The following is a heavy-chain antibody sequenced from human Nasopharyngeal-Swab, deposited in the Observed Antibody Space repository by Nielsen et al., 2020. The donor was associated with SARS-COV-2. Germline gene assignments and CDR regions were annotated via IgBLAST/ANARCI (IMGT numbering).Heavy chain of an antibody. V-gene: IGHV3-7*01. CDR2: IKTDGSEI. CDR3: ARDLDYYDSNGGY. J-gene: IGHJ4*02. Sequence: GESLKISCAASGFTFSSYWMTWVRQAPGKGLEWVANIKTDGSEIYYVDSVKGRFTISRDNAKNTLYLQMNSLRAEDTAVYYCARDLDYYDSNGGYWGQGTLVTVSS. D-gene: IGHD3-22*01. CDR1: GFTFSSYW.